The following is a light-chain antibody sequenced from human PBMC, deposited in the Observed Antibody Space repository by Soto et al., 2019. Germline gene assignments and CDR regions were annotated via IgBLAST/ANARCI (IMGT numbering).Light chain of an antibody. CDR1: SSDIGNYNY. J-gene: IGLJ3*02. CDR2: EVS. Sequence: QSALTQPASVSGSPGQSITISCTGSSSDIGNYNYVSWYQHHPGEAPKLITYEVSNRPSGVSNRFSGSKSGNTASLTISGLQAEDEADYYCDSYRGGSYWVFGGGTKLTV. CDR3: DSYRGGSYWV. V-gene: IGLV2-14*01.